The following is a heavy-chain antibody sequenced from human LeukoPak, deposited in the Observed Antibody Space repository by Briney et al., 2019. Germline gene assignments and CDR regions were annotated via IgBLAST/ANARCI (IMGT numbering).Heavy chain of an antibody. CDR2: IYYSGST. V-gene: IGHV4-59*08. CDR1: GGSISSYY. CDR3: ARSSAYYYYGMDV. J-gene: IGHJ6*02. Sequence: SPETLSLTCTVSGGSISSYYWSWIRQPPGKGLEWIGYIYYSGSTNYNPSLKSRVTISVDTSKNQFSLKLSSVTAADTAVYYCARSSAYYYYGMDVWGQGTAVTVSS.